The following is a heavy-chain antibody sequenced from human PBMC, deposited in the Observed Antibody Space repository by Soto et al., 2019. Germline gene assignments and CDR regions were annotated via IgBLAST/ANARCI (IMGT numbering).Heavy chain of an antibody. CDR3: AREGGSYFDN. CDR2: IIPMFGTT. V-gene: IGHV1-69*06. D-gene: IGHD3-10*01. Sequence: SVKVSCKASGGTLINYAISWVRQAPGQGLEWMGGIIPMFGTTNYAQKFQGRVRIIADKSTSTVYMDLGSLTSKDTAFYYCAREGGSYFDNWGQGTLVTVS. CDR1: GGTLINYA. J-gene: IGHJ4*02.